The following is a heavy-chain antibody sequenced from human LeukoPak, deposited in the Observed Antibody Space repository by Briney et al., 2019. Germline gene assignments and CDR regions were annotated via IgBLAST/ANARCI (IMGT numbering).Heavy chain of an antibody. J-gene: IGHJ4*02. D-gene: IGHD6-13*01. CDR2: ISADGGST. Sequence: PGGSLRLSCAAFGFNFYAYAMHWVRQAPGKGLQWVSLISADGGSTYYADSVKGRFTISRDNSKNSLYLQMNSLTTEDTAFYYCAKDKAGTIVWYGRWAIGLFDYWGQGTLLTVSS. V-gene: IGHV3-43*02. CDR1: GFNFYAYA. CDR3: AKDKAGTIVWYGRWAIGLFDY.